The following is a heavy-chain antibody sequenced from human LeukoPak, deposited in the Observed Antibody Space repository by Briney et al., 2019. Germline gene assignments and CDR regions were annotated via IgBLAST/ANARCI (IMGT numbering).Heavy chain of an antibody. CDR3: ARDLTSPVVLRYFDWLAS. CDR1: GYTFTGYY. J-gene: IGHJ5*01. Sequence: ASVKGSCKASGYTFTGYYMHWVRQAPGQGLEWMGWINPNSGGTNYAQKFQGRVTMTRDTSISTAYMELSRLRSDDTAVYYCARDLTSPVVLRYFDWLASWGQGTLVTVSS. CDR2: INPNSGGT. D-gene: IGHD3-9*01. V-gene: IGHV1-2*02.